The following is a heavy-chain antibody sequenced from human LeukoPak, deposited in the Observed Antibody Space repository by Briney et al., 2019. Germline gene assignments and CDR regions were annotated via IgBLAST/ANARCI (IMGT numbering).Heavy chain of an antibody. CDR1: GFTFSDYL. Sequence: PGGSLRLSCAASGFTFSDYLMSWMRQAPGKGLEWVANIKFDGREEYYVDSVKGRFTISRDNAKNSVYLQLNSLRVEDTAVYYCKSGGAAPGSFDNWGQGTLVTVSP. J-gene: IGHJ4*02. D-gene: IGHD6-13*01. CDR2: IKFDGREE. V-gene: IGHV3-7*01. CDR3: KSGGAAPGSFDN.